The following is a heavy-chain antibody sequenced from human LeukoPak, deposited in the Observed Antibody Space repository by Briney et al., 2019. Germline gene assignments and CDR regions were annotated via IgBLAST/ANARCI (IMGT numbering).Heavy chain of an antibody. J-gene: IGHJ5*02. CDR3: AKGGKFDWRIWHWFDP. CDR1: GYTFTSYY. D-gene: IGHD3-9*01. CDR2: INPSGGST. V-gene: IGHV1-46*01. Sequence: ASVKVSCKASGYTFTSYYMHWVRQAPGQGLEWMGIINPSGGSTSYAQKFQGRVTMTRDTSTSTVYMELSSLRSEDTAVYYCAKGGKFDWRIWHWFDPWGQGTLVTVSS.